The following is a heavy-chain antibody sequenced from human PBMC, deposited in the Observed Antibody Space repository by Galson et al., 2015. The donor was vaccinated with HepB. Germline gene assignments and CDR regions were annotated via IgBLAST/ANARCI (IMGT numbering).Heavy chain of an antibody. CDR2: INPTNGDT. D-gene: IGHD2-21*01. J-gene: IGHJ4*02. V-gene: IGHV1-3*01. CDR1: GYTFTAYP. Sequence: SVKVSCKASGYTFTAYPINWFRQAPGQRPEWMAWINPTNGDTKYSQKFQGRVAITRDTSESTAYLELSSLRSEDTAIYYCEREGGEDWGQGALVTVTS. CDR3: EREGGED.